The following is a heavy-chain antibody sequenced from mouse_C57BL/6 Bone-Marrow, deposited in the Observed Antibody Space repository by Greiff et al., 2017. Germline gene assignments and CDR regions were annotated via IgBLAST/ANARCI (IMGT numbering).Heavy chain of an antibody. J-gene: IGHJ4*01. CDR2: SSNKANDYTT. D-gene: IGHD1-1*01. CDR1: GFTFSDFY. Sequence: EVKLVESGGGLVQSGRSLRLSCATSGFTFSDFYMEWVRQAPGKGLEWIAASSNKANDYTTEYSASVKGRFIVSRDTSKSILYLQMNALRDEDTAIYYCARDHDGSSYDYAMDYWGQGTSVTVSS. CDR3: ARDHDGSSYDYAMDY. V-gene: IGHV7-1*01.